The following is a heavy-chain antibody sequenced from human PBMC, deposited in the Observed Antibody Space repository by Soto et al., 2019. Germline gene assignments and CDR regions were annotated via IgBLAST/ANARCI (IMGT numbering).Heavy chain of an antibody. D-gene: IGHD3-22*01. J-gene: IGHJ4*02. Sequence: ASVKVSCKASGGTFSSYAISWVRQAPGQGLEWMGGIIPIFGTANYAQKFQGRVTITADESTSTAYMELSSLRSEDTAVYYCARESRYCSGYYSPYYFDYWGQGTLVTVSS. V-gene: IGHV1-69*13. CDR2: IIPIFGTA. CDR1: GGTFSSYA. CDR3: ARESRYCSGYYSPYYFDY.